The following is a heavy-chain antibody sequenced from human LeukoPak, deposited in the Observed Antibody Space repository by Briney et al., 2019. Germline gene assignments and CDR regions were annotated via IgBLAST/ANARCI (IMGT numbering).Heavy chain of an antibody. D-gene: IGHD3-22*01. J-gene: IGHJ2*01. CDR3: AKVGIRISLIVVVFTTADDWYFDL. CDR2: MSGSGGST. Sequence: PGGSLRLSCAASGFSFSNYAMSWVRQAPGKGLEWVSGMSGSGGSTYYADSVKGRLTISRDNSKNTLYPQMDSLRAEDTAVYYCAKVGIRISLIVVVFTTADDWYFDLWGRGTLVTVSS. V-gene: IGHV3-23*01. CDR1: GFSFSNYA.